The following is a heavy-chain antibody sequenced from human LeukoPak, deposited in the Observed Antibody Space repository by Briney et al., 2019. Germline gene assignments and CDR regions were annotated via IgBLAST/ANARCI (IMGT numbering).Heavy chain of an antibody. Sequence: ASVKVSCKASGYTFTSYVLNWVRQASGQGLEWVGWMNPNSGNTHYAQKFQSRVTMTRDTSIGTAYMELRRLTSEDTAVYYCARVSSPTVGNWLDPWGKGTQVTVSS. CDR2: MNPNSGNT. V-gene: IGHV1-8*01. CDR3: ARVSSPTVGNWLDP. CDR1: GYTFTSYV. D-gene: IGHD1-26*01. J-gene: IGHJ5*02.